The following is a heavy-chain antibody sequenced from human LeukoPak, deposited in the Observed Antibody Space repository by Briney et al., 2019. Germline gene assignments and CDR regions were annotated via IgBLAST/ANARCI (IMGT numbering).Heavy chain of an antibody. CDR1: GFTFSSYS. D-gene: IGHD3-10*01. V-gene: IGHV3-21*01. J-gene: IGHJ3*02. Sequence: GGSLRLSCAASGFTFSSYSMNWVRQAPGKGLEWVSSISSSSYIYYADSVKGRFTISRDNAKNSLYLQMNSLRAEDTAVYYCARESEWFGELPNAFDIWGQGIMVTVSS. CDR2: ISSSSYI. CDR3: ARESEWFGELPNAFDI.